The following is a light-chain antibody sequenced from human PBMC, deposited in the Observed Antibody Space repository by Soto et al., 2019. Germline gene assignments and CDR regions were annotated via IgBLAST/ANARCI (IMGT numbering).Light chain of an antibody. J-gene: IGKJ4*01. CDR1: QDISSS. CDR3: QQYDDYPLT. CDR2: AAS. Sequence: DIQMTQSPSSLSASIGDRVTISCRASQDISSSLNWYQHKSGKAPKLLIYAASGLHSGVPSRFSGSGSGTEFTLTISSLQADDFATYFCQQYDDYPLTFGGGTKVDIK. V-gene: IGKV1-39*01.